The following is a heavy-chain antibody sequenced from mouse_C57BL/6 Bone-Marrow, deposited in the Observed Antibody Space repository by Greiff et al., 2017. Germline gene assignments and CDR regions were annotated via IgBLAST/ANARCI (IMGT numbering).Heavy chain of an antibody. CDR1: GFTFSDYG. CDR3: ARQLGYAMDY. Sequence: EVQLVESGGGLVQPGGSLKLSCAASGFTFSDYGMAWVRQAPRKGPEWVAVISNLAYSIYYADNVTGRFTISRENAKNTLYLDMSSLRSEDTAMYYCARQLGYAMDYWGQGTSVTVSS. CDR2: ISNLAYSI. D-gene: IGHD4-1*01. J-gene: IGHJ4*01. V-gene: IGHV5-15*01.